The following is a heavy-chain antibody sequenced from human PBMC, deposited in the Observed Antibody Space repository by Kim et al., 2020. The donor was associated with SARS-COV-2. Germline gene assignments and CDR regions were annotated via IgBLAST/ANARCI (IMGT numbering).Heavy chain of an antibody. Sequence: GGSLRLSCAASGFTFSGYSMNWVRQAPGKGLEWVSYISTSSSTIYYADSVKGRFTISRDDAKNSLYLQMNSLRDEDTAVYYCARGATRVIPTPVCDYWGQGTLVTVSS. V-gene: IGHV3-48*02. CDR1: GFTFSGYS. CDR2: ISTSSSTI. J-gene: IGHJ4*02. D-gene: IGHD3-16*02. CDR3: ARGATRVIPTPVCDY.